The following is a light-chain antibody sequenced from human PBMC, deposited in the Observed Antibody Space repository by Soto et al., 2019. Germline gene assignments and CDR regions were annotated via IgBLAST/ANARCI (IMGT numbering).Light chain of an antibody. Sequence: EMRQPQYPSSLSASVGDRVTITCRASQSISSYLNWYQQKPGKAPKLLIYAASTLESGVPSRFSGSRSGTEFTLTISSLQPDDSATYYCQHYYTYPGAFGQGTKVDI. V-gene: IGKV1-39*01. CDR2: AAS. J-gene: IGKJ1*01. CDR3: QHYYTYPGA. CDR1: QSISSY.